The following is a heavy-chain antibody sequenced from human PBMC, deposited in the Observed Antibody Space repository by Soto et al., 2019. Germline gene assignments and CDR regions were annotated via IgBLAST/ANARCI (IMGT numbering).Heavy chain of an antibody. Sequence: LRLSCAASGFTVNSHVMSWVRQAPGKGLEWVSSISGSGDGTYYGDSVKGRFTISRDSSSSTVYLEMKNLRGEDTAVYFCTRSRGFGGMDVWGQGTTVTVSS. CDR1: GFTVNSHV. CDR3: TRSRGFGGMDV. D-gene: IGHD3-22*01. J-gene: IGHJ6*02. V-gene: IGHV3-23*01. CDR2: ISGSGDGT.